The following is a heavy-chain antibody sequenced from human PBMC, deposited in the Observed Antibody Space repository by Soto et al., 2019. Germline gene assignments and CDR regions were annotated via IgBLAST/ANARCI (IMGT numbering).Heavy chain of an antibody. CDR2: IIPIFGTA. D-gene: IGHD1-26*01. CDR3: ARDGGEWELPDY. CDR1: GGTFSSYA. J-gene: IGHJ4*02. V-gene: IGHV1-69*01. Sequence: QVQLVQSGAEVKKPGSSVKVSCKASGGTFSSYAISWVRQAPGQGLEWMGGIIPIFGTANYAQKFQGRVTITADESTSTAYRELSSLRAEDTAGYYCARDGGEWELPDYWGQGTLVTVSS.